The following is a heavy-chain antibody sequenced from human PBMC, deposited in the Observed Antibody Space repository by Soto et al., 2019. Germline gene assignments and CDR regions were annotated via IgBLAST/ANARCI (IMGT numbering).Heavy chain of an antibody. Sequence: QVLLQESGPGLVQTSGTRSLSCAVTGDAISTNYFWGWVRQPPGKGLEWVGDISHSGSVNYNPSLKSRVTISIDKSKNQFSLKLNSVTAADTAVYYCARSIGWYAIDYWGQATLVIVSS. CDR2: ISHSGSV. D-gene: IGHD6-19*01. CDR3: ARSIGWYAIDY. CDR1: GDAISTNYF. J-gene: IGHJ4*02. V-gene: IGHV4-4*02.